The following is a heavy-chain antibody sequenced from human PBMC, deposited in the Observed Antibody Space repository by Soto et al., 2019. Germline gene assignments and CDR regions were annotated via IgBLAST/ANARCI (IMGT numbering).Heavy chain of an antibody. V-gene: IGHV3-30*18. CDR1: GFTFSSYA. D-gene: IGHD5-12*01. J-gene: IGHJ4*02. CDR3: AKDVTVDIVNTPGY. CDR2: ISYDGSNK. Sequence: QVQLAESGGGVVQPGRSLRLSCVASGFTFSSYAIHWVRQAPGKGLEWVAVISYDGSNKFYADSVKGRFTISRDNSKNTLYLHMNSLNTEDTAVYYCAKDVTVDIVNTPGYWGQGTLVTVSS.